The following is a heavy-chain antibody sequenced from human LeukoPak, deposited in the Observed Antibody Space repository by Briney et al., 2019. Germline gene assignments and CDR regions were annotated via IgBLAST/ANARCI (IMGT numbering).Heavy chain of an antibody. CDR2: IYYSGST. J-gene: IGHJ4*02. D-gene: IGHD2-21*02. Sequence: PSETLSLTCTVSGGSISSYYWSWIRQPPGKGLEWIGYIYYSGSTNYNPSLKSRVTISVDTSKNQFSLKLSSVTAADTAVYYCARHLAYCGGDCYSYDYWGQGTLVTVSS. CDR1: GGSISSYY. V-gene: IGHV4-59*08. CDR3: ARHLAYCGGDCYSYDY.